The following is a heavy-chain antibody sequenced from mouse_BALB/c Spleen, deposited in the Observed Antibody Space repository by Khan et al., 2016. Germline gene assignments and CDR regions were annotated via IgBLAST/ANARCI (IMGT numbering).Heavy chain of an antibody. CDR1: GFTFTDYY. CDR2: VRNKANGYTT. CDR3: ERELNDGYYWYFDV. D-gene: IGHD2-3*01. J-gene: IGHJ1*01. Sequence: LVESGGGLVQPGGSLRLSCTTSGFTFTDYYMSWVRQPPGEALEWLGVVRNKANGYTTEYSASVKGRFTISRATSQSILYLQMNTLRAEDSATYYCERELNDGYYWYFDVWGAGTTVTVSS. V-gene: IGHV7-3*02.